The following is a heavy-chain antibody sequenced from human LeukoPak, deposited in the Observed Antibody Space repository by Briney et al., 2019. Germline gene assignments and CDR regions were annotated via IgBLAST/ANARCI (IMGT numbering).Heavy chain of an antibody. V-gene: IGHV1-18*01. J-gene: IGHJ4*02. CDR2: ISAYNGNT. CDR3: DSDYPGYCSGGSCYSWDY. Sequence: ASVKVSCKASGYTFTSYGISWVRQAPGQGLEWMGWISAYNGNTNYAQKFQGRVTMTRDTSTTTSYMELGSLRSEDPGVYYCDSDYPGYCSGGSCYSWDYWGQGTLVTVSS. CDR1: GYTFTSYG. D-gene: IGHD2-15*01.